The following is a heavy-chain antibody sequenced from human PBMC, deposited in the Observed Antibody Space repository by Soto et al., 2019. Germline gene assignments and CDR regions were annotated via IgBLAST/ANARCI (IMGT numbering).Heavy chain of an antibody. D-gene: IGHD5-12*01. CDR1: GFTVSSNY. CDR2: IYSGGST. CDR3: ARDRMATMVFHY. V-gene: IGHV3-53*01. J-gene: IGHJ4*02. Sequence: PGGSLRLSCAASGFTVSSNYMSWVRQAPGKGLEWVSVIYSGGSTYYADSVKGRFTISRDNSKNTLYLQMNSLRAEDTAVYYCARDRMATMVFHYWGQGTLVTVSS.